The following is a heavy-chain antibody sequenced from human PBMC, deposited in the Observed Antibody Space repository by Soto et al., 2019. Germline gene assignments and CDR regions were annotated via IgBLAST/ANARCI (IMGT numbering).Heavy chain of an antibody. CDR1: GFTFSNYW. CDR3: TRDRSGTMIF. CDR2: MNQDGSER. J-gene: IGHJ4*02. D-gene: IGHD3-22*01. Sequence: EVQLVESGGGLVQPGGSLRLSCTASGFTFSNYWMSWVRQAPGEGLEWVANMNQDGSERYYVDSVKGRFTISKDNAKNSLYLQVSRLRAEDTAIYYCTRDRSGTMIFWGQGTLVTVSS. V-gene: IGHV3-7*01.